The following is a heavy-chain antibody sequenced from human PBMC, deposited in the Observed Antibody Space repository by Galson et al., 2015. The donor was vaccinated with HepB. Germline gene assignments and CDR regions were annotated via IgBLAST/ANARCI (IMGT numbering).Heavy chain of an antibody. Sequence: SLRLSCAASGFNFDDYAMHWVRQAPGKGLEWVAGISWNSGSIGYADSVKGRFTISRDNAKNSLYLQMNSLRAEDTALYYGAKAAARPVYYYIDVWGKGTTVTVSS. CDR2: ISWNSGSI. V-gene: IGHV3-9*01. CDR3: AKAAARPVYYYIDV. CDR1: GFNFDDYA. J-gene: IGHJ6*03. D-gene: IGHD6-6*01.